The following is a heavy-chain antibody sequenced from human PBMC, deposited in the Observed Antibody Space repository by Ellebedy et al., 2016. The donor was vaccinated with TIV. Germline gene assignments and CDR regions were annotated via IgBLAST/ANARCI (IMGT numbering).Heavy chain of an antibody. Sequence: SETLSLXCSVSGVSISSGSYYWTWIRQPAGKGLEWIGRIYATGRPNYNPAFKSRVTLSLDTSKNQFSLTVSSVTAADTAVYYCVRADSSYFYYMDVWGTGTTVTVSS. CDR3: VRADSSYFYYMDV. J-gene: IGHJ6*03. V-gene: IGHV4-61*02. CDR2: IYATGRP. D-gene: IGHD4-11*01. CDR1: GVSISSGSYY.